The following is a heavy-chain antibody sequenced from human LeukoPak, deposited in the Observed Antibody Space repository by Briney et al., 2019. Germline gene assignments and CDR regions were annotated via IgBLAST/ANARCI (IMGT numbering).Heavy chain of an antibody. V-gene: IGHV3-23*01. CDR2: ISGSGGST. D-gene: IGHD3-3*01. CDR3: AKIGRYYDFWTGFYEEEVDYMDV. J-gene: IGHJ6*03. Sequence: GGSLRLSYAASGFTFSSYSMNWVRQAPGKGLEWVSGISGSGGSTKHADSVKGRFTISRDNSKNTLYLQMNSLRAEDTAVYYCAKIGRYYDFWTGFYEEEVDYMDVWGKGTTVTVSS. CDR1: GFTFSSYS.